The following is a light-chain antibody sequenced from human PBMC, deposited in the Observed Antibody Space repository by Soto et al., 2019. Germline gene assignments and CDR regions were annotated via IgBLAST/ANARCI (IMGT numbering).Light chain of an antibody. V-gene: IGKV3-11*01. J-gene: IGKJ4*01. Sequence: EIVLTQSPGTLSLSPGESATLSCRASQRVRNDLVLYHQKPGQPPRVLIYSASNRSTGIQARFSGSGPGTYFTLTCSSLEAEDLAVYYCQQRTNWPPTFGGVTKVEMK. CDR3: QQRTNWPPT. CDR2: SAS. CDR1: QRVRND.